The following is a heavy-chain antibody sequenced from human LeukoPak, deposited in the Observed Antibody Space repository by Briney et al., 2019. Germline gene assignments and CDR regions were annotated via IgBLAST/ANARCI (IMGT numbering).Heavy chain of an antibody. J-gene: IGHJ5*02. CDR1: GGTYSSYA. V-gene: IGHV1-69*13. CDR2: IIPIFGTA. Sequence: ASVKVSCKASGGTYSSYAISWVRQVPGQGLEWMGGIIPIFGTANYAQRFQGRVTITADESTSTAYMELSSLRSEDTAVYYCARAGYGSSWPLRWFDPWGQGTLVTVSS. CDR3: ARAGYGSSWPLRWFDP. D-gene: IGHD6-13*01.